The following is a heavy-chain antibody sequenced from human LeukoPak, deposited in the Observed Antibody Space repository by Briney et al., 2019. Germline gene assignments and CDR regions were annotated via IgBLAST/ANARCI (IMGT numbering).Heavy chain of an antibody. J-gene: IGHJ5*02. CDR1: GGSISSYY. Sequence: SETLSLTCTVSGGSISSYYWSWIRQPPGKGLEWIGYIYYSGSTNYNPSLKSRVTISVDTSKNQFSLKLSSLTAADAAVYYCARDRGDGFDPWGQGTLVTVSP. CDR3: ARDRGDGFDP. V-gene: IGHV4-59*01. D-gene: IGHD3-10*01. CDR2: IYYSGST.